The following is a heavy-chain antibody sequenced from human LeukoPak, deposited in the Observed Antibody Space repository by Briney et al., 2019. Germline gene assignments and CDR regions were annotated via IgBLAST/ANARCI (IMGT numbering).Heavy chain of an antibody. V-gene: IGHV1-69*13. CDR2: IIPIFGTA. D-gene: IGHD3-22*01. Sequence: ASVKVSCKASGGTFSSYAISWVRQAPGQGLEWMGGIIPIFGTANYAQKFQGRVTITADESTSTAYMELSSLRSEDTAVYYCATGRYYDSSGYYYGVYFQHWGQGTLVTVSS. CDR3: ATGRYYDSSGYYYGVYFQH. CDR1: GGTFSSYA. J-gene: IGHJ1*01.